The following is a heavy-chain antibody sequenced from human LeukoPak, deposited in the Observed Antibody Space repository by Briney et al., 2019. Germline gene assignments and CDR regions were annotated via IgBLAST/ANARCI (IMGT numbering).Heavy chain of an antibody. Sequence: GGSLRLSCEASGFTFGNFGMTWVRQAPGKGLQWVSGITGNITWTYYAASVKGRFTVSRDNSQNTLHLQMNSLRADDTAVYYCARELVSSGTGYFDLWGRGTLVTVSS. CDR1: GFTFGNFG. J-gene: IGHJ2*01. CDR3: ARELVSSGTGYFDL. D-gene: IGHD3-10*02. V-gene: IGHV3-23*01. CDR2: ITGNITWT.